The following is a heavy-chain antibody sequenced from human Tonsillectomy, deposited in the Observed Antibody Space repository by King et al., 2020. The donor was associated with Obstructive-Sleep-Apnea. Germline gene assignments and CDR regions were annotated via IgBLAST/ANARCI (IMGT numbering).Heavy chain of an antibody. CDR2: ISGSGGDT. V-gene: IGHV3-23*04. J-gene: IGHJ4*02. D-gene: IGHD1-14*01. Sequence: VQLVESGGGLVRPGGSLRLSCEPSGFNFSNYAMTWVRQAPGKGLEWVSTISGSGGDTFYADSLKGRFTISRDNSKSTLFLHMKTLRDEDTAIYYCAKMQAWELTGVDSWGQGTLVTVSS. CDR1: GFNFSNYA. CDR3: AKMQAWELTGVDS.